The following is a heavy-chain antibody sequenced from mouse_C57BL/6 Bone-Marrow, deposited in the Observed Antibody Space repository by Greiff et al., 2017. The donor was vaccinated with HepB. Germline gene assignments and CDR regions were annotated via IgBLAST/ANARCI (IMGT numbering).Heavy chain of an antibody. V-gene: IGHV5-16*01. CDR3: ARDVAWGAFAY. J-gene: IGHJ3*01. Sequence: EVMLVESEGGLVQPGSSMKLSCTASGFTFSDYYMAWVRQVPEKGLEWVANINYDGSSTYYLDSLKSRFIISRDNAKNILYQQMSSMKSEDTATYYCARDVAWGAFAYWGQGTLVTVSA. CDR1: GFTFSDYY. CDR2: INYDGSST.